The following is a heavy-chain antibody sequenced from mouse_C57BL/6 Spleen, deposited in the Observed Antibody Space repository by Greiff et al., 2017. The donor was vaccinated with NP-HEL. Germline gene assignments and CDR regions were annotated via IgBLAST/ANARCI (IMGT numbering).Heavy chain of an antibody. V-gene: IGHV1-19*01. CDR3: ARGDGNYYFDY. CDR2: INPYNGGT. Sequence: EVQLQQSGPVLVKPGASVKMSCKASGYTFTDYYMNWVKQSHGKSLEWIGVINPYNGGTSYNQKFKGKATLTVDKSSSTAYMELYSLTSEDSAVYYCARGDGNYYFDYWGQGTTLTVSS. CDR1: GYTFTDYY. J-gene: IGHJ2*01. D-gene: IGHD2-1*01.